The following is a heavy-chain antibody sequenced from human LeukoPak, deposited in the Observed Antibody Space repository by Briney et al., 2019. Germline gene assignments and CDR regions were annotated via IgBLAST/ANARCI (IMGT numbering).Heavy chain of an antibody. CDR1: GLTGSHNY. D-gene: IGHD4-17*01. CDR3: IVFGDSNH. J-gene: IGHJ5*02. CDR2: IHTSGDT. V-gene: IGHV3-53*01. Sequence: GGSLRLSCAASGLTGSHNYVSWVRQAPGEGLEWVSAIHTSGDTCYADSVKGRFTISRDTSKNTLYLQINSLRVEDTAVYYCIVFGDSNHWGQGTLVTVSS.